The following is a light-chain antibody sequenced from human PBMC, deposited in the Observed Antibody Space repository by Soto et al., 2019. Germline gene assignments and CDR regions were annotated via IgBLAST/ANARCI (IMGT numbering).Light chain of an antibody. CDR1: QSVSSN. J-gene: IGKJ1*01. CDR2: GAS. Sequence: EKVMTQSRATLSVSPGERATLSCRASQSVSSNLAWYQQKPGQAPRLLIYGASTRATGIPDRFSGSGSGTEFTLTISSLQSEDFGVYYCQQYNNWPRTFGQGTKEEIK. CDR3: QQYNNWPRT. V-gene: IGKV3-15*01.